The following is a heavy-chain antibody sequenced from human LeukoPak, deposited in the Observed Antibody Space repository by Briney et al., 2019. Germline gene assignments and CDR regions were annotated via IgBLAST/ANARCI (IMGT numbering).Heavy chain of an antibody. CDR1: GGSISSYY. V-gene: IGHV4-59*08. CDR2: IYYSGST. Sequence: PSETLSLTCTVSGGSISSYYRSWIRQPPGKGLEWIGYIYYSGSTNYNPSLKSRVTISVDTSKNQFSLKLSSVTAADTAVYYCARRQPGIAAAGTFDYWGQGTLVTVSS. J-gene: IGHJ4*02. CDR3: ARRQPGIAAAGTFDY. D-gene: IGHD6-13*01.